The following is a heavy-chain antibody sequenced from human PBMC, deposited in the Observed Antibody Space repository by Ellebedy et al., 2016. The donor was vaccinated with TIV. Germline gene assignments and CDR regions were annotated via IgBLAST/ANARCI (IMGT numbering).Heavy chain of an antibody. CDR2: ISWNTHTI. V-gene: IGHV3-9*01. CDR1: GFTFEDYD. D-gene: IGHD3-22*01. J-gene: IGHJ4*02. Sequence: SLKISCAASGFTFEDYDMHWVRRAPGKGLEWVSGISWNTHTIGYADSVKGRLTISRDNAKNSLYLQMNSLRAEDTAFYYCAKQSDSGGYYKSPLDSWGQGTLVTVSS. CDR3: AKQSDSGGYYKSPLDS.